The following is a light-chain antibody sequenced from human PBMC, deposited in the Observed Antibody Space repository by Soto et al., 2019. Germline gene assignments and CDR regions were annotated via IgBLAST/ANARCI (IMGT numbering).Light chain of an antibody. V-gene: IGLV6-57*03. J-gene: IGLJ2*01. Sequence: NFMLTQPHSVSESPGKTVTISCTRSSGSIASSYVQWYQQRPGSAPKSLIYADNERPSGVPSRFSGSIDISSNSASLTISGLKTEDEADYYCQSYDRTSPVVFGGGTKVTVL. CDR1: SGSIASSY. CDR3: QSYDRTSPVV. CDR2: ADN.